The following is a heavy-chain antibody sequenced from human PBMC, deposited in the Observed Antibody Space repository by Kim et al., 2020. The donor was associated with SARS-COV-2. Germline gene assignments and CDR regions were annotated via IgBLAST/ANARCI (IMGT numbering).Heavy chain of an antibody. CDR2: LSDSGGDT. D-gene: IGHD6-19*01. CDR1: GFTFSSFA. CDR3: AKKGIPVRGQGDFDL. Sequence: GGSLRLSCAASGFTFSSFAMTWVRQAPGKGLEWVSILSDSGGDTFYADSVKGRFTISRDNSKNTLYLQMNSLRAEDTAVCYCAKKGIPVRGQGDFDLWGRGTLVTVSS. V-gene: IGHV3-23*01. J-gene: IGHJ2*01.